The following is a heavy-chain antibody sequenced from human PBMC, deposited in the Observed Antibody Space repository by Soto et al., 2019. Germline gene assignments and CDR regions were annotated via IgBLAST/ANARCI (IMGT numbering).Heavy chain of an antibody. CDR2: ISSTTNYI. CDR3: ARESEDLTSNFDY. Sequence: WGSLRLSCAASGFTFSRYSINWCRHSPGKGLEWVSSISSTTNYIYYGDSMKGRFTISRDNAKNSLYLEMNSLRAEDTAVYYCARESEDLTSNFDYWGQGTLVTVSS. V-gene: IGHV3-21*06. CDR1: GFTFSRYS. J-gene: IGHJ4*02.